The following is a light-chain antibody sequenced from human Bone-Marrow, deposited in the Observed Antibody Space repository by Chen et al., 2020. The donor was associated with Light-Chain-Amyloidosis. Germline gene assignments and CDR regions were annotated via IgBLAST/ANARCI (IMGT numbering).Light chain of an antibody. CDR1: DLPTKY. V-gene: IGLV3-25*03. Sequence: SYELTQPPSVSVSPGQTARITCSGDDLPTKYAYWYQQKPGQAPVLVIHRDTERPSGISERFSGSCSRTTATLTISGGQAEDEADYHCQSADSSGTYEVIFGGGTKLTVL. CDR3: QSADSSGTYEVI. J-gene: IGLJ2*01. CDR2: RDT.